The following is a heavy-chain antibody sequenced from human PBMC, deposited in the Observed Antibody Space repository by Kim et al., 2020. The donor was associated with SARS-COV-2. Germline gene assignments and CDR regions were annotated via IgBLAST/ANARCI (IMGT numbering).Heavy chain of an antibody. CDR1: GFSFRTYG. V-gene: IGHV3-33*01. CDR2: IWHDGSNQ. Sequence: GGSLRLSCAASGFSFRTYGMHWVRQAPGKGLEWLAVIWHDGSNQNYADSVRGRFTISRDNSKNSLYLQMNSLRAEDTAVYYCARNGYDSTGYRLSPWKYYYYYMDVWGKGTTVTVSS. CDR3: ARNGYDSTGYRLSPWKYYYYYMDV. D-gene: IGHD3-22*01. J-gene: IGHJ6*03.